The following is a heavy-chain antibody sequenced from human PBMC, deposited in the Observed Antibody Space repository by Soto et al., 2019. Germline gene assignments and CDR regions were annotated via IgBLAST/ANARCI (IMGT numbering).Heavy chain of an antibody. CDR2: ISHDGTNK. D-gene: IGHD3-22*01. V-gene: IGHV3-30*18. Sequence: GGALKISCEGSGFTFSAYGLHWGRPGPVKGLEWVAAISHDGTNKNYGDSVKGRFTISRDNSKKTLYLQMNSLRPEDTALYYCAKDEYYYSRSGYYIFDSWGQGTLVTVSS. J-gene: IGHJ4*02. CDR1: GFTFSAYG. CDR3: AKDEYYYSRSGYYIFDS.